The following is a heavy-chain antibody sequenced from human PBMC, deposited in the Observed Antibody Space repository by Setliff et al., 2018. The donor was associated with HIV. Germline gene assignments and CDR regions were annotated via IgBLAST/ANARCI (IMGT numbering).Heavy chain of an antibody. CDR3: ARDRWVWGGSDSGYYYYFMDV. CDR1: GYIFTGYY. Sequence: ASVNVSCKASGYIFTGYYIHWVRQAPGQGLEWMGRINPNNGDTNSAQKFQGRVTMTRDTSISTAYMELSRLRSDDTAVYYCARDRWVWGGSDSGYYYYFMDVWGKGTTVTVSS. D-gene: IGHD6-19*01. J-gene: IGHJ6*03. V-gene: IGHV1-2*06. CDR2: INPNNGDT.